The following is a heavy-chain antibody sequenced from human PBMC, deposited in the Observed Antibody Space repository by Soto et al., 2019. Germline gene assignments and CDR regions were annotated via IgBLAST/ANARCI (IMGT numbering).Heavy chain of an antibody. CDR3: ARAVYADYFLDY. CDR1: GYTFTSYG. J-gene: IGHJ4*02. Sequence: QVQLVQSGAEVKKPGASVKVSCKASGYTFTSYGISWVRQAPGQGLEWMGWISAYNGNTNYAQKLQGRVTMTTDTSTRPAYMALRSLRSDDPAVYYCARAVYADYFLDYWGQGTLVTVSS. V-gene: IGHV1-18*01. CDR2: ISAYNGNT. D-gene: IGHD4-17*01.